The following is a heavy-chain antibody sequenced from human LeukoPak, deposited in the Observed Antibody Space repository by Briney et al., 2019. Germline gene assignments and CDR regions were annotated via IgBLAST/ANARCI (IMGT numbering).Heavy chain of an antibody. CDR2: ISVYNGNT. CDR1: GYTFTSYG. V-gene: IGHV1-18*04. D-gene: IGHD6-13*01. CDR3: ARPAGYSSSYPFDY. J-gene: IGHJ4*02. Sequence: GASVKVSCKASGYTFTSYGISWVRQAPGQGLEWMGWISVYNGNTNYAQKLQGRVTMTTDTSTSTAYMELRSLRSDDTAVYYCARPAGYSSSYPFDYWGQGTLVTVSS.